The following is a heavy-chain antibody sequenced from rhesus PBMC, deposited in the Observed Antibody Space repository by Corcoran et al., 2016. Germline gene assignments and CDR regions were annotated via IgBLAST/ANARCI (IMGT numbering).Heavy chain of an antibody. CDR1: GGSIRSSY. Sequence: QVQLQESGPGLVKPSETLSVTCAVLGGSIRSSYWTRNRQAPGKRLGWLGYIYDSGSSTNYNPSLKSRVARTVDTSKDRFSLKLSSVTAADTAVYYCADGPWDRPFDYWGQGVLVTVAS. CDR2: IYDSGSST. D-gene: IGHD1-44*01. CDR3: ADGPWDRPFDY. J-gene: IGHJ4*01. V-gene: IGHV4-169*01.